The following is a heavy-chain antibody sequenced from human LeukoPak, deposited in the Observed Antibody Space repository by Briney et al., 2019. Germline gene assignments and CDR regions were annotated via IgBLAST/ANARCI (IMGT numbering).Heavy chain of an antibody. CDR2: IYYSGSI. D-gene: IGHD6-19*01. CDR3: ARDEGYSSGWYVDY. CDR1: GYSISSGYY. V-gene: IGHV4-38-2*02. Sequence: SETLSLTCTVSGYSISSGYYWGWIRQPPGKGRVWIGGIYYSGSIYYNPSLKSRVTISVDTSKNQCSLKLSSVTAADTAVYYCARDEGYSSGWYVDYWGQGTLVTVSS. J-gene: IGHJ4*02.